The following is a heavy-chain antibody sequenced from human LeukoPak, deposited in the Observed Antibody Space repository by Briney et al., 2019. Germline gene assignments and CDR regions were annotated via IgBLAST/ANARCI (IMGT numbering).Heavy chain of an antibody. J-gene: IGHJ6*03. CDR2: ISSRSSNI. Sequence: GGSLRLSCVASGFTFSGYNMNWVRQAPGKGLEWVSSISSRSSNIYYADSVKGRFTISTDNAKSSPYLQLNSLRAEDTAVYYCARDGLTGYYKGYYYYIDVWGKGTTVTVSS. CDR1: GFTFSGYN. V-gene: IGHV3-21*01. CDR3: ARDGLTGYYKGYYYYIDV. D-gene: IGHD3-9*01.